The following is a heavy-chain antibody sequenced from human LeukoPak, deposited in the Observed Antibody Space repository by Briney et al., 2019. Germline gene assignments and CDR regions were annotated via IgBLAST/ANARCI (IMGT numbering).Heavy chain of an antibody. CDR1: GGSISSSSYY. J-gene: IGHJ6*03. CDR2: IYYSGST. CDR3: ARIITDTYYYYYYMDV. D-gene: IGHD3-22*01. V-gene: IGHV4-39*01. Sequence: SETLSLTCTVSGGSISSSSYYWGWIRQPPGKGLEWIGSIYYSGSTYYNPSLKSRVTISVDTSKNQFSLKLSSVTAADTAVYYCARIITDTYYYYYYMDVWGKGTRSPSP.